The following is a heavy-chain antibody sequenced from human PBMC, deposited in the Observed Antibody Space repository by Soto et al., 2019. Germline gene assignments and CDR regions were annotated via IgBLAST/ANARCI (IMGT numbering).Heavy chain of an antibody. CDR2: ISSSISTI. J-gene: IGHJ6*02. V-gene: IGHV3-48*02. Sequence: GGSLRLSCAASGFTFSSYSMNWVRQAPGKGLEWVSYISSSISTIYDADYVKGRFTISRDNAKNSLYLQMNSLRDEDTAVYYCARDNYYYNALDVWGQGTTVTVSS. CDR1: GFTFSSYS. CDR3: ARDNYYYNALDV.